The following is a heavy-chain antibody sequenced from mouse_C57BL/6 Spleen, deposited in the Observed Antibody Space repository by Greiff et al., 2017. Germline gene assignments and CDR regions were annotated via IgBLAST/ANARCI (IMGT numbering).Heavy chain of an antibody. CDR3: ARDAHGNYGYFDD. CDR1: GFTFSDFY. J-gene: IGHJ1*03. CDR2: SRNEANDYKS. Sequence: EVQLVESGGGLVQSGRSLRLSCATSGFTFSDFYMEWVRQAPGKGLEWIAASRNEANDYKSEYNVSGKGRFIVSRDTSQSILYLQMSARRAEDTAIDYCARDAHGNYGYFDDWGKGTTVTVSS. D-gene: IGHD2-1*01. V-gene: IGHV7-1*01.